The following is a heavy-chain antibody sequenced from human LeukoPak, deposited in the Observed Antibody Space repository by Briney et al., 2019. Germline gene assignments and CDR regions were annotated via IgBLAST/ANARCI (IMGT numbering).Heavy chain of an antibody. CDR3: ARKYDFWSGYSDY. Sequence: GGSLRLSCAASGFTFDNYSMNWVRQAPGKGLEWVSSISSGSSYIKYADSVKGRFTISRDNAKNSLYLQMNSLRAEDTAVYYCARKYDFWSGYSDYWGQGTLVTASS. V-gene: IGHV3-21*01. CDR2: ISSGSSYI. CDR1: GFTFDNYS. J-gene: IGHJ4*02. D-gene: IGHD3-3*01.